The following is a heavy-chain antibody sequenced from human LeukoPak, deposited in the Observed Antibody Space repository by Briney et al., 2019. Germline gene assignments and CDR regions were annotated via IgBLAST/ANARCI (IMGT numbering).Heavy chain of an antibody. CDR1: GFTFSSYA. J-gene: IGHJ4*02. CDR2: ISYDGSNK. Sequence: GRSLRLSCAASGFTFSSYAVHWVRQAPGKGLEWVAVISYDGSNKYYADSVKGRFTISRDNSKNTLYLQMNSLRAEDTAVYYCASGQLRYFDWLLRFDYWGQGTLVTVSS. CDR3: ASGQLRYFDWLLRFDY. V-gene: IGHV3-30*04. D-gene: IGHD3-9*01.